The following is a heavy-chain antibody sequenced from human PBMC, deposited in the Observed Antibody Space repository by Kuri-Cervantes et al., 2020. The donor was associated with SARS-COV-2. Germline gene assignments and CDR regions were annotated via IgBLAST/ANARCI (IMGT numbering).Heavy chain of an antibody. CDR1: GDSISSGGYY. J-gene: IGHJ4*02. V-gene: IGHV4-30-2*01. Sequence: SETLSLTCTVSGDSISSGGYYWSWIRQPPGKGLEWIGYINHIGKTYYSPSLQRRLSLSVDRPRNQFSLKLSSVTAADTAVYYCARSVCSGGSCRLKGGPYYFDYWGQGTLVTVSS. CDR3: ARSVCSGGSCRLKGGPYYFDY. CDR2: INHIGKT. D-gene: IGHD2-15*01.